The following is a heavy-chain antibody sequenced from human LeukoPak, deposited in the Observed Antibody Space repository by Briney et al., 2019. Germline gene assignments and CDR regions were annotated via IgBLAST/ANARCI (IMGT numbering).Heavy chain of an antibody. CDR3: ARDPRWLTPDCTSTSCYENCFDP. D-gene: IGHD2-2*01. J-gene: IGHJ5*02. Sequence: SETLSLTCDVSGYSISSGYQWAWIRQSPGKGLEWIGSIYHSGSAHYNPSLRSRVTISVETSKNQFSLKMSSVTAADTAVYYCARDPRWLTPDCTSTSCYENCFDPWGQGTLVTVSS. CDR1: GYSISSGYQ. CDR2: IYHSGSA. V-gene: IGHV4-38-2*02.